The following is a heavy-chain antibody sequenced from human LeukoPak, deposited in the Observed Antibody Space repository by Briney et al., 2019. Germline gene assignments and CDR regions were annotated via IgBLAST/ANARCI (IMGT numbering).Heavy chain of an antibody. Sequence: GGSLRPSCAASGFTFGSYVMNWVRQAPGEGLEWVSGISGGSDTTYYAEYVKGRFTISRDNSEHTLYLQMNSLRAEDTAVYYCAKGRNGYDFFEKWGQGTLVTVSS. CDR1: GFTFGSYV. CDR2: ISGGSDTT. CDR3: AKGRNGYDFFEK. D-gene: IGHD2-8*01. V-gene: IGHV3-23*01. J-gene: IGHJ4*02.